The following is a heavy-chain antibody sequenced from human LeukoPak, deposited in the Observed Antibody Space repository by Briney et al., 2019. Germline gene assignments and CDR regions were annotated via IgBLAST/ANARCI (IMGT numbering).Heavy chain of an antibody. Sequence: SETLSLTCTVSGGSISSYYWSWIRQPPGKGLEWIGYIYYSGSTNYNPSLKSRVTISVDTSKNQFSLKLSSVTAADTAVYYCARVSSSWYFDYWGQGTLVTVSS. CDR1: GGSISSYY. J-gene: IGHJ4*02. CDR3: ARVSSSWYFDY. V-gene: IGHV4-59*01. CDR2: IYYSGST. D-gene: IGHD6-13*01.